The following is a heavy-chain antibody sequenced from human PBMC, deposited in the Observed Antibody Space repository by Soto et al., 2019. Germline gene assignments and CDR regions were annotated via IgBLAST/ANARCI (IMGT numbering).Heavy chain of an antibody. CDR2: LYDVFGS. D-gene: IGHD1-1*01. CDR1: GLTVSGTKY. V-gene: IGHV3-53*01. CDR3: ASWHEREHAYDV. Sequence: DVQLVESGGGLIQPGESLRLSCAAFGLTVSGTKYVAWLRQAPGKGLEWVSALYDVFGSFYADSVKGRFTTSSDRSKSTVNLQMNDLRPDDTAVYYCASWHEREHAYDVWGQGTTVIVSS. J-gene: IGHJ3*01.